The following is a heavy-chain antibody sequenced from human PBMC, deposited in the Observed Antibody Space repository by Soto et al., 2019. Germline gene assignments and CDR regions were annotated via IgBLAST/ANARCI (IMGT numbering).Heavy chain of an antibody. J-gene: IGHJ3*02. Sequence: GASVKASCKASGYTFTSYFIHWVRQAPGQGLEWMGVFDPSGVATNSAQKFQGRLTMTRDTSTSTVYMDLTSLGSDDAALDYCARVSRGAFDIWGQGTLVTVSS. CDR3: ARVSRGAFDI. CDR1: GYTFTSYF. V-gene: IGHV1-46*01. CDR2: FDPSGVAT.